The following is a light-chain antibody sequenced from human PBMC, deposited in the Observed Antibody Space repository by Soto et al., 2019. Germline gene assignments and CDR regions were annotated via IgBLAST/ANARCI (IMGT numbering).Light chain of an antibody. CDR3: QQYGSSPRT. Sequence: EIVLTQSPGTLSLSPGERATLSCRASQSVSSDYLAWYQQKPGQAPRLLVYGASRRATGIPDRFSGSGSGTDFILTISRLEPEDFAVYYCQQYGSSPRTFGQGTKVEIK. V-gene: IGKV3-20*01. J-gene: IGKJ1*01. CDR2: GAS. CDR1: QSVSSDY.